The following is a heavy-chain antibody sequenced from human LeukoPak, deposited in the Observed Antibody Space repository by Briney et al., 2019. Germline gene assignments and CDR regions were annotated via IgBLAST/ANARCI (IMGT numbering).Heavy chain of an antibody. Sequence: GGSLRLSCAASGFTFNAYSMGWVRQAPGKGLEWVSIISRASESIYYADSVKGRFTISRDNAKNSLYLQMNSLRAEDTAVYYCAELGITMIGGVWGKGTTVTISS. J-gene: IGHJ6*04. CDR3: AELGITMIGGV. CDR2: ISRASESI. CDR1: GFTFNAYS. D-gene: IGHD3-10*02. V-gene: IGHV3-21*01.